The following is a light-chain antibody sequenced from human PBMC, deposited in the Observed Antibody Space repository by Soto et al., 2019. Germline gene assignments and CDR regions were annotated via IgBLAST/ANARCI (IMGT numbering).Light chain of an antibody. CDR2: GDI. V-gene: IGLV1-40*01. J-gene: IGLJ2*01. CDR3: QSYFSSLRGVL. CDR1: SSNIGGGYN. Sequence: QSALTQPPSVSGAPGQRVTISCTGSSSNIGGGYNVHWYQQLPGTAPKLLIYGDIDRPSGVPDRFSGSKSGTSASLAITGLQAEDEADYYCQSYFSSLRGVLFGGGTKVTVL.